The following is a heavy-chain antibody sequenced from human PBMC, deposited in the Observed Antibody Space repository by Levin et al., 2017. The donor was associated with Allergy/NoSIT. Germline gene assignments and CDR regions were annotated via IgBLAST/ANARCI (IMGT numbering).Heavy chain of an antibody. Sequence: GGSLRLSCAASGFTFSRHGMHWVRQAPGKGLEWVAVIWADGSHETYADSVKGRFTISRDNSRNTLYLQLNSLRVEDTAMYYCARDPGGYPFDYWGQGALVTVSS. J-gene: IGHJ4*02. CDR1: GFTFSRHG. CDR2: IWADGSHE. CDR3: ARDPGGYPFDY. D-gene: IGHD5-12*01. V-gene: IGHV3-33*01.